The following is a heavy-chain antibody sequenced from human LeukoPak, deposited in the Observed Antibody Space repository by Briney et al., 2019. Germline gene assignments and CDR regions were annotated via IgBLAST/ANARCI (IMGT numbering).Heavy chain of an antibody. V-gene: IGHV3-21*06. CDR3: ARDPYSGSYGPYYYYYMDV. J-gene: IGHJ6*03. CDR1: GFIFGTYG. CDR2: ITSSSSYI. D-gene: IGHD1-26*01. Sequence: SGGSLRLSCAASGFIFGTYGMHWVRQAPGKGPEWVSSITSSSSYIYYADSVKGRFTISRDNAKNSLYLQMDSLRVEDTAVYYCARDPYSGSYGPYYYYYMDVWGKGTTVTISS.